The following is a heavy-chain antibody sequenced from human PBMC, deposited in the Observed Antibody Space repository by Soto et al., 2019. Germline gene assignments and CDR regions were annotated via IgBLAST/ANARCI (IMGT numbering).Heavy chain of an antibody. CDR1: GFTFSGSA. D-gene: IGHD3-22*01. CDR3: TRDPRNYYDSIGSANWFDP. Sequence: GGSLRLSCAASGFTFSGSAMHWVRQASGKGLEWVGRIRSKSNNYATAYAASVKGRFTISRDDSKDTAYLQMNSLKTEDTAVYYCTRDPRNYYDSIGSANWFDPWGQGTLVTSPQ. CDR2: IRSKSNNYAT. V-gene: IGHV3-73*01. J-gene: IGHJ5*02.